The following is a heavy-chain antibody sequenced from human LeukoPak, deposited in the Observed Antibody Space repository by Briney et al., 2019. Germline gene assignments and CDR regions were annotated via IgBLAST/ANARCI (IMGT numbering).Heavy chain of an antibody. CDR3: ARDHVNGSYYVFDY. Sequence: SVNVSCKASVGTFSIYAISCVRQAPGQGRECMGRIIPILGIANYAQKFQGRVTITADKPTSKAYMALSRLRSEETAVYYCARDHVNGSYYVFDYWGQGPLVSVSS. CDR1: VGTFSIYA. J-gene: IGHJ4*02. V-gene: IGHV1-69*04. CDR2: IIPILGIA. D-gene: IGHD1-26*01.